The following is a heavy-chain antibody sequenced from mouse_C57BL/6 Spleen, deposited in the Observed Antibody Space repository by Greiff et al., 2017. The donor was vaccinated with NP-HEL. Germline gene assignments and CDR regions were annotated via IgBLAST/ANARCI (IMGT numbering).Heavy chain of an antibody. CDR1: GYTFTSYW. D-gene: IGHD1-1*01. Sequence: QVQLQQPGAELVKPGASVKLSCKASGYTFTSYWMHWVKQRPGQGLEWIGMIHPNSGSTNYNEKFKSKATLTVDKSSSTAYMQLSSLTSEDSAVYYCARQGAYGSSLGYWGQGTTLTVSS. CDR3: ARQGAYGSSLGY. CDR2: IHPNSGST. V-gene: IGHV1-64*01. J-gene: IGHJ2*01.